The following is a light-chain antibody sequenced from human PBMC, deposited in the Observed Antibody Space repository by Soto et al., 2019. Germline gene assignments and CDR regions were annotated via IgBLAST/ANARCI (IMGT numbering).Light chain of an antibody. Sequence: VLSQSPAILSSSPGERATLSCRASQSVPSTYFAWYQQKAGQPPRLLISGTSNRATGIPDRFSGSGSGTDFTLTISRLEPEDFAVYYCQQYGSSLITFGQGTRLEI. CDR1: QSVPSTY. V-gene: IGKV3-20*01. CDR3: QQYGSSLIT. J-gene: IGKJ5*01. CDR2: GTS.